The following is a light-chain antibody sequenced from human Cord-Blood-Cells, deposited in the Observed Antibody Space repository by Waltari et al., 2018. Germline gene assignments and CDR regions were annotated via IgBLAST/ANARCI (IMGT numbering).Light chain of an antibody. CDR2: GAS. J-gene: IGKJ2*01. V-gene: IGKV3-20*01. Sequence: EIVLTQPPGPLSLSPGERATLSCRASQRVSSSYLAWYQQKPGQAPRLLIYGASSRATGIPDRCSGSESGTDFTLTISRLEPEDFAVYYCQQYGSSPLYTFGQGTKLEIK. CDR1: QRVSSSY. CDR3: QQYGSSPLYT.